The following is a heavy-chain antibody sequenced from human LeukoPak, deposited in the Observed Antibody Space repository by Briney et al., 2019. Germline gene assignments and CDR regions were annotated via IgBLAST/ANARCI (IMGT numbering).Heavy chain of an antibody. CDR2: ISSSSSYI. V-gene: IGHV3-21*01. D-gene: IGHD6-6*01. Sequence: GGSLRLSCAASGLTISNSWMSWVRQAPGKGLEWVSSISSSSSYIYYADSVKGRFTISRDNAKNSLYLQMNSLRAEDTAVYYCARGHRPWGQGTLVTVSS. J-gene: IGHJ4*02. CDR3: ARGHRP. CDR1: GLTISNSW.